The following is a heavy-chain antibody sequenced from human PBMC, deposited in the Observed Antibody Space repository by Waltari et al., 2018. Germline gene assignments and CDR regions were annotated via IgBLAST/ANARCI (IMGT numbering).Heavy chain of an antibody. CDR3: ARGWAHLDS. CDR2: TKEDGNEI. CDR1: GFPFSHFW. J-gene: IGHJ4*02. Sequence: EVQLVESGGNLVQPGGSRRLSCAASGFPFSHFWLPWVSQAPGKGLEWVANTKEDGNEIYYLDSVKGRFTISRDNAKNSLFLQMNSLRAEDTAIYYCARGWAHLDSWGQGTLVTVSS. D-gene: IGHD1-26*01. V-gene: IGHV3-7*01.